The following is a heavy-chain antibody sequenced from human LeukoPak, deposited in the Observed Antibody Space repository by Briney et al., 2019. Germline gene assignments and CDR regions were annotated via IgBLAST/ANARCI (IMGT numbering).Heavy chain of an antibody. D-gene: IGHD5-24*01. Sequence: SGGSLRLSCTASGFTTHYWLYWVRQSPGKGLEWVANIDLDGRVQHYVDSVEGRFTISRGIGKYSLALQMHSLRAEDTAGYYCTGGSDKLQSGEYYYYMNFWGTGPTATVS. CDR1: GFTTHYW. CDR2: IDLDGRVQ. J-gene: IGHJ6*03. CDR3: TGGSDKLQSGEYYYYMNF. V-gene: IGHV3-7*01.